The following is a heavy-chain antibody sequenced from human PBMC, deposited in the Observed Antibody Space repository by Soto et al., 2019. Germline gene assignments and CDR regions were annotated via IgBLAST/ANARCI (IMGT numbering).Heavy chain of an antibody. V-gene: IGHV4-34*01. CDR3: ARGPPYYYGSGSYEYFQH. D-gene: IGHD3-10*01. CDR1: GGSFSGYY. Sequence: QVQLQQWGAGLLKPSETLSLTCAVYGGSFSGYYWSWIRQPPGKGLEWIGEINHSGSTNYNPSLKSRVTISVDTSTNQFSLKLSSVTAADTAVYYCARGPPYYYGSGSYEYFQHWGQGTLVTVSS. CDR2: INHSGST. J-gene: IGHJ1*01.